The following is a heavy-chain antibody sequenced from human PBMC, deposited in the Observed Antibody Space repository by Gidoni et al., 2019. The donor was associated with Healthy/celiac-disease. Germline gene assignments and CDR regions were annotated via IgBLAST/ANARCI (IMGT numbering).Heavy chain of an antibody. CDR3: ARHAGRFRSSSEGGAFDY. CDR1: GGSIRSSSSY. Sequence: QLQLPESGPGLVKPSETLSLTCTVSGGSIRSSSSYWGWIRQPPGKGLEWIGSIYYSGSTYYNPSLKSRVTISVDTSKNQFSLKLSSVTAADTAVYYCARHAGRFRSSSEGGAFDYWGQGTLVTVSS. V-gene: IGHV4-39*01. CDR2: IYYSGST. D-gene: IGHD6-13*01. J-gene: IGHJ4*02.